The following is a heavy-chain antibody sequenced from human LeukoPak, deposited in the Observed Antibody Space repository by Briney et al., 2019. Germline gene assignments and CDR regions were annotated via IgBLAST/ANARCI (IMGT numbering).Heavy chain of an antibody. CDR1: GFTFGSYG. CDR2: IWYDGSNK. J-gene: IGHJ5*02. CDR3: ARELYGDYSNWFDP. D-gene: IGHD4-17*01. Sequence: GRSLRLSCAASGFTFGSYGMHWVRQAPGKGLEWVAVIWYDGSNKYYADSVKGRFTISRDNSKNTLYLQMNSLRAEDTAVYYCARELYGDYSNWFDPWGQGTLVTVSS. V-gene: IGHV3-33*01.